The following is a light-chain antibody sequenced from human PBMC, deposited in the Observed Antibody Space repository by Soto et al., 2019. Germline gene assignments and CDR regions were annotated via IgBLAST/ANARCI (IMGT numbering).Light chain of an antibody. CDR3: QQYNNWPRT. CDR2: GAS. J-gene: IGKJ1*01. CDR1: ESVTNY. Sequence: EIVLTQSPATLSLSPGDRATLSCRASESVTNYLAWYQQKPGQAPRPLIYGASTRATGIPARFSGSGSGTEFTLTISSLQSEDFAVYYCQQYNNWPRTVGQGSKVDIK. V-gene: IGKV3-15*01.